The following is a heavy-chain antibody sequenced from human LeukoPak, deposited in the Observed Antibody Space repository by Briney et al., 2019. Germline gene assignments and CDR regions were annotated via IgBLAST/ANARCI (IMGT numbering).Heavy chain of an antibody. Sequence: SETLSLTCTVSGYSISSGYYWGWIRQPPGKGLEWIGSIYYSGSTYYNPSLKSRVTISVDTSKNQFSLKLSSVTAVDTAVYYCATSSGWYPHWFDPWGQGTLVTVSS. J-gene: IGHJ5*02. CDR2: IYYSGST. D-gene: IGHD6-19*01. CDR1: GYSISSGYY. V-gene: IGHV4-38-2*02. CDR3: ATSSGWYPHWFDP.